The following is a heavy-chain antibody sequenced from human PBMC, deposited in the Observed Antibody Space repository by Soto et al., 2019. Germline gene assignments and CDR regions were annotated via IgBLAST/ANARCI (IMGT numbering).Heavy chain of an antibody. CDR2: IVVGSGNT. D-gene: IGHD3-10*01. V-gene: IGHV1-58*01. CDR3: AAVPSYYYGSGSYYGPDDY. Sequence: QMQLVQSGPEVKKPGTSVKVSCKASGFTFTSSAVPWVRQARGQRLEWIGWIVVGSGNTNYAQKFQERVTITRDMSTSTAYVELSSLGSEDTAVYYCAAVPSYYYGSGSYYGPDDYWGQGTLVTVSS. CDR1: GFTFTSSA. J-gene: IGHJ4*02.